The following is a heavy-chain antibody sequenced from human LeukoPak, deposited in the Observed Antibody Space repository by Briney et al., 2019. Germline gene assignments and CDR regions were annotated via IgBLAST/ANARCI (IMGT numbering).Heavy chain of an antibody. CDR3: AARSVDIVTRGAFDN. J-gene: IGHJ3*02. D-gene: IGHD5-12*01. CDR1: GGSISSYY. CDR2: IYYSGST. V-gene: IGHV4-59*01. Sequence: SETLSLTCTVSGGSISSYYWSWLRQPPGKGLEWIGYIYYSGSTNYNPSLKSRVTISEDTSKNQFSLKLSSVLAADRAVYYCAARSVDIVTRGAFDNWGQGTMVTVSS.